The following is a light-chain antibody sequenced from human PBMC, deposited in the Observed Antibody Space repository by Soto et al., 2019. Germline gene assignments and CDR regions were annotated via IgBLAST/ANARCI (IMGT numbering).Light chain of an antibody. CDR1: QSISSW. CDR2: DAS. CDR3: QQYNSYSYT. V-gene: IGKV1-5*01. Sequence: GDIVTITCRASQSISSWLAWYQQKPGKAPKLLIYDASSLESGVPSRFSGSGSGTEFTLTISSLQPDDFATYYCQQYNSYSYTFGQGTRLEIK. J-gene: IGKJ5*01.